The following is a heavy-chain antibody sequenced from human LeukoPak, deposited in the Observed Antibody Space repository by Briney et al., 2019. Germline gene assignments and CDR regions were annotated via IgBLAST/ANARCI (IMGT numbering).Heavy chain of an antibody. V-gene: IGHV4-4*02. D-gene: IGHD2-8*01. CDR3: SRENGAFSPFGY. CDR2: ISLTGLT. J-gene: IGHJ4*02. CDR1: GGSISDTNW. Sequence: PSGTLSLTCGVSGGSISDTNWWSGVRQPPGQGLEWIGEISLTGLTHYNPSLESRVTVSLDKSKNQLSLNLTSVTAADTAVYYCSRENGAFSPFGYWGQGTLVTVLS.